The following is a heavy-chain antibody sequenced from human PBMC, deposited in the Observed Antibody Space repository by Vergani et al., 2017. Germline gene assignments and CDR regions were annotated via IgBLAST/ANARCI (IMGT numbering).Heavy chain of an antibody. J-gene: IGHJ5*02. CDR2: IYYSGST. Sequence: QVQLQESGPGLVKPSETLSLTCTVSGGSISSYYWSWIRQPPGKGLEWIGYIYYSGSTNYNPSLKSRVTISVDTSNNQFSLKLSSVTAADTAVYYCARDNTYYGSGSSGWFDPWGQGTLVTVSS. D-gene: IGHD3-10*01. CDR3: ARDNTYYGSGSSGWFDP. V-gene: IGHV4-59*01. CDR1: GGSISSYY.